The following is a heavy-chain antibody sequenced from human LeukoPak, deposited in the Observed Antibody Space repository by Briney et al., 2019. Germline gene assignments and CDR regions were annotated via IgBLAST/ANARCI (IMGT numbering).Heavy chain of an antibody. V-gene: IGHV2-5*02. Sequence: SGPTLVKPTQTLTLTCTFSGFSFSSRGVGVGWIRQPPGKALEWLALIYWEDDQRYSPPLKRRLTITKDTPKNQVVLTMTNMDPVDTGTYYCARLHNSDWSYDYWGQGALVTVSS. CDR2: IYWEDDQ. CDR1: GFSFSSRGVG. CDR3: ARLHNSDWSYDY. D-gene: IGHD6-19*01. J-gene: IGHJ4*02.